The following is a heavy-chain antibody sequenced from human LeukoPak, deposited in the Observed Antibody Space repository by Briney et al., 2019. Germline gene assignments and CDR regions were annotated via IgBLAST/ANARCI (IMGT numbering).Heavy chain of an antibody. CDR3: ARDGSGRNNGSGSRYFDY. CDR2: ISYDGSNK. CDR1: GFTFSSYA. Sequence: GRSLRLSCAASGFTFSSYAMHWVRQAPGKGLEWVAVISYDGSNKYYADSVKGRFTISRDNSKNTLYLQMNSLRAEDTAVYYCARDGSGRNNGSGSRYFDYWGQGTLVTVSS. V-gene: IGHV3-30-3*01. J-gene: IGHJ4*02. D-gene: IGHD3-10*01.